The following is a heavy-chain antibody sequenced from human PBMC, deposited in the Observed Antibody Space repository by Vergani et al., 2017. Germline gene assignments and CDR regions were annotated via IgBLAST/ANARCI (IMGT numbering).Heavy chain of an antibody. Sequence: QVQLVQSGAEVKKPGSSVKVSCKASGGTFSSYTISWVRQAPGQGLEWMGRIIPILGIANYAQKFQGRVTITADKSTSTAYMELSSLTSEDTAVYYCARGRSFSVDYWGQGTLVTVSS. CDR2: IIPILGIA. V-gene: IGHV1-69*02. CDR1: GGTFSSYT. CDR3: ARGRSFSVDY. D-gene: IGHD6-19*01. J-gene: IGHJ4*02.